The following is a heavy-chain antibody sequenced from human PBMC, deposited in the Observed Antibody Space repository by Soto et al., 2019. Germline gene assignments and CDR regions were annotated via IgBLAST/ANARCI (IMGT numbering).Heavy chain of an antibody. V-gene: IGHV4-30-2*01. J-gene: IGHJ4*02. CDR2: IYHSGST. CDR3: ARGSPADFDY. Sequence: SETLSLTCTVSGGSISGHYWSWIRQPPGKGLEWIGYIYHSGSTYYNPSLKSRVTISVDRSKNQFSLKLSSVTAADTAVYYCARGSPADFDYWGQGTLVTVSS. CDR1: GGSISGHY.